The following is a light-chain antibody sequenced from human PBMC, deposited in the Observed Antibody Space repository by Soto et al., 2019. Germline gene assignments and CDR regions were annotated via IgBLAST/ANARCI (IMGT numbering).Light chain of an antibody. CDR1: SSDVGRYNY. CDR3: SSYTSSSTEV. CDR2: EVS. Sequence: QSALTQPASVSGSPEQSITISCTGTSSDVGRYNYVSWYQQHPGKAPKLIIYEVSNRPSGVSSRFSGSKSGNTASLTISGLQAEDEADYYCSSYTSSSTEVFGGGTKLTVL. V-gene: IGLV2-14*01. J-gene: IGLJ2*01.